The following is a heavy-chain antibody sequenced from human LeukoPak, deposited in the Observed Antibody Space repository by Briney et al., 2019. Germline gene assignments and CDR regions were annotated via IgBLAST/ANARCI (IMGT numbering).Heavy chain of an antibody. J-gene: IGHJ4*02. CDR3: ARDPSSSSWYDY. Sequence: GGSLRLSCAASGFTFSSYDMHWVRQATGKGLEWVSAIGIGGDTYYTDSVKGRFTISREDAKNSLYLQMDSLRAGDTAVYYCARDPSSSSWYDYWGQGTLVTVSS. CDR1: GFTFSSYD. CDR2: IGIGGDT. V-gene: IGHV3-13*01. D-gene: IGHD6-6*01.